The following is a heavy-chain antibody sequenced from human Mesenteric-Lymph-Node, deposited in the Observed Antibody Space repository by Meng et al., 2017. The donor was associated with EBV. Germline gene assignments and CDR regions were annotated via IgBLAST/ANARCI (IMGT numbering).Heavy chain of an antibody. CDR1: GGSFNDYS. J-gene: IGHJ4*02. V-gene: IGHV4-34*01. Sequence: LQQWGAGVFKPSETLSLTCAVYGGSFNDYSWTWIRQPPGKGLEWIGEIDHSGSNNYNPSLKSRVTMAVDTSKNQFSLKLASVTAADTAVYYCARVDYTKSLPFDYWGRGTLVTVSS. CDR2: IDHSGSN. CDR3: ARVDYTKSLPFDY. D-gene: IGHD2-2*02.